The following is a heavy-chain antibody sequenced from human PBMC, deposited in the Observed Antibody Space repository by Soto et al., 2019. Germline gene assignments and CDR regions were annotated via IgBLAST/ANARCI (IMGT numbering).Heavy chain of an antibody. CDR3: ARNKGYCFSTSCPKAAYYYYGMDV. V-gene: IGHV4-59*08. CDR1: GGSISSYY. J-gene: IGHJ6*02. D-gene: IGHD2-2*01. CDR2: IYYSGST. Sequence: SETLSLTCTVSGGSISSYYWSWIRQPPGKGLEWIGYIYYSGSTNYNPSLKSGVTISVDTSKNQFSLKLSSVTAADTAVYYCARNKGYCFSTSCPKAAYYYYGMDVWGQGTTVTVSS.